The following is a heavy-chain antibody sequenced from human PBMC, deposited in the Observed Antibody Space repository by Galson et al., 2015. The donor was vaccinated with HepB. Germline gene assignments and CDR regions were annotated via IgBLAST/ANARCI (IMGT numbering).Heavy chain of an antibody. J-gene: IGHJ4*02. Sequence: SVKVSCKASGSTFIAYYMHWVRQAPGQGLEWMGWINPNSGDTNFAQKFQGRVTLTSDASITTAYMELTRLRSDDTAVYYCARYNYYDSSGYYFDYWGQGALVTVSS. CDR3: ARYNYYDSSGYYFDY. CDR1: GSTFIAYY. CDR2: INPNSGDT. V-gene: IGHV1-2*02. D-gene: IGHD3-22*01.